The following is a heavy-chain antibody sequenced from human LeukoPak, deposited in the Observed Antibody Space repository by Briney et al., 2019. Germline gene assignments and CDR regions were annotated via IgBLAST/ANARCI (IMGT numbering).Heavy chain of an antibody. CDR2: ISWNSGSI. CDR1: GFTFDDYA. V-gene: IGHV3-9*01. J-gene: IGHJ4*02. Sequence: GGSLRLSCAASGFTFDDYAMHWVRQAPGKGLEWVSGISWNSGSIGYADSVKGRFTISRDNAKNSLYLQMNSLRAEDTALYYCAKDLLRYSGYDQPVFDYWGQGTLVTVSP. CDR3: AKDLLRYSGYDQPVFDY. D-gene: IGHD5-12*01.